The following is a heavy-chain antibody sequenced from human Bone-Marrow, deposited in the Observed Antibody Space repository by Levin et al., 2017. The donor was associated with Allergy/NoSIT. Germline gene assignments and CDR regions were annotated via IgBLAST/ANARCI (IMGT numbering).Heavy chain of an antibody. CDR1: GSTFSHYA. D-gene: IGHD6-19*01. CDR3: ARADSKTGLAVADTFDL. J-gene: IGHJ4*02. V-gene: IGHV3-33*01. Sequence: GGSLRLSCAASGSTFSHYAMHWVRQAPGKGLEWVSGIWYDGNKKNFADSVKGRFTISRDNSQNTLYLQMSSLRVEDTAVYYCARADSKTGLAVADTFDLWGQGTLFTVSS. CDR2: IWYDGNKK.